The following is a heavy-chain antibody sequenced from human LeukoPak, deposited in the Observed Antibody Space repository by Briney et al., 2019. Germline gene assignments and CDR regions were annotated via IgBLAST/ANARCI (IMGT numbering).Heavy chain of an antibody. D-gene: IGHD6-13*01. J-gene: IGHJ4*02. V-gene: IGHV3-21*01. CDR1: GFTFSSYS. CDR3: ARGRLRYSSSSLSFDY. Sequence: GGSLRLSCAASGFTFSSYSMNWVRQAPGKGLEWVSSISSSSSYIYYADSVKGRFTISRDNAKNSLYLQMNSLRAEDTAVYYCARGRLRYSSSSLSFDYWGQGTLVTVSS. CDR2: ISSSSSYI.